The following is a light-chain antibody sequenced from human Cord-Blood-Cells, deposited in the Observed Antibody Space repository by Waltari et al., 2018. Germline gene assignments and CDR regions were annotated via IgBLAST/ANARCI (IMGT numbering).Light chain of an antibody. J-gene: IGKJ2*01. Sequence: DIVMTQSPDSLAVSLGARATTNCKSSPSVLYSSNNKNYLAWYQQKPGQPPKLLIYWASTRESGVPDRFSGSGSGTDFTLTISSLQAEDVAVYYCQQYYSTPYTFGQGTKLEIK. V-gene: IGKV4-1*01. CDR2: WAS. CDR1: PSVLYSSNNKNY. CDR3: QQYYSTPYT.